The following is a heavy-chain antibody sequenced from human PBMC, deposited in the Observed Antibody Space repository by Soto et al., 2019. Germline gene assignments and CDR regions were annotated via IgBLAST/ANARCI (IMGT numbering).Heavy chain of an antibody. Sequence: QVQLVESGGGVVQPGRSLRLSCAASGFTFSSYGMHWVRQAPGKGLEWVAVISYDGSNKYYADSVKGRFTISRVNSKNTLYLQMNSLRAEDTAVYYCAKGLTIFGVNDAFDIWGQGTMVTVSS. D-gene: IGHD3-3*01. CDR2: ISYDGSNK. CDR3: AKGLTIFGVNDAFDI. J-gene: IGHJ3*02. CDR1: GFTFSSYG. V-gene: IGHV3-30*18.